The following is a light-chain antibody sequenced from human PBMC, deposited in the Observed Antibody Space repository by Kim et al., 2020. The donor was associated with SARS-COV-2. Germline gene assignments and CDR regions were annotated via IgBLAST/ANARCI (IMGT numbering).Light chain of an antibody. Sequence: ATLSLSPGERATLSCRASQSISSSLAWYQQKPGQAPRLLIYDASNRATGIPARFSGSGPGTDFTLTISSLEPEDYAVYYCQHRSDFGGGTKVDIK. CDR2: DAS. J-gene: IGKJ4*01. CDR3: QHRSD. CDR1: QSISSS. V-gene: IGKV3D-11*02.